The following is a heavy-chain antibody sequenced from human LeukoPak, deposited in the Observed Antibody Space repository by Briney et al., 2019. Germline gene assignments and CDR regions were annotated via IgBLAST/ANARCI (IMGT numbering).Heavy chain of an antibody. CDR3: ARSGQRNWFDP. J-gene: IGHJ5*02. V-gene: IGHV3-48*03. CDR1: GFTFSSYE. D-gene: IGHD3-10*01. CDR2: ISSSGSTI. Sequence: GGSLRLSCAASGFTFSSYEMNWVRQAPGKGLEWVSYISSSGSTIYYADSVKGRFTISRDNAKNTLYLQMNSLRGEDTAVYYCARSGQRNWFDPWGQGTLVTVSS.